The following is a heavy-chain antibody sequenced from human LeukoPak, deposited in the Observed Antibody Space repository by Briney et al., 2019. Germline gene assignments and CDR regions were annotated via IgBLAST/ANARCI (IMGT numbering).Heavy chain of an antibody. CDR2: ISAYNGNT. Sequence: GASVKVSCKASGYTFTSYGISWVRQAPGQGLEWMGWISAYNGNTNYAQKLQGRVTMTTDTSTSTAYMELRSLRSDDTAVYYCARIRVGQDYDFWSGSAARYNWFDPWGQGTLVTVSS. J-gene: IGHJ5*02. CDR1: GYTFTSYG. CDR3: ARIRVGQDYDFWSGSAARYNWFDP. V-gene: IGHV1-18*01. D-gene: IGHD3-3*01.